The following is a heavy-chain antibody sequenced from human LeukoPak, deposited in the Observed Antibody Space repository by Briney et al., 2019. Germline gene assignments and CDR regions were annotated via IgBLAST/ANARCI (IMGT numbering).Heavy chain of an antibody. J-gene: IGHJ4*02. Sequence: GGSLTLSCAASGFTFSSYAMSWVRQAPGKGLEWVSDISSSDGSTYYADSVKGRFTIYRDNSKNTPYLQMNSLRAEDTAVYYCAKEIWPTVTTPGWTYFDYWGQGALVTVSS. V-gene: IGHV3-23*01. D-gene: IGHD4-17*01. CDR1: GFTFSSYA. CDR2: ISSSDGST. CDR3: AKEIWPTVTTPGWTYFDY.